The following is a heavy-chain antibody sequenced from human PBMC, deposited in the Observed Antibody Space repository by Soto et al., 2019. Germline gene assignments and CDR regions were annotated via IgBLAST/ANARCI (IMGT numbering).Heavy chain of an antibody. CDR3: ARGPIVLVPAAIPYYYYGMDV. CDR2: INPNSGGT. CDR1: GYTFTTYY. J-gene: IGHJ6*02. V-gene: IGHV1-2*02. D-gene: IGHD2-2*01. Sequence: GASVKVSCKASGYTFTTYYMHWVRQAPGQGLEWMGWINPNSGGTNYAQKLQGRVTMTTDTSTSTAYMELRSLRSDDTAVYYCARGPIVLVPAAIPYYYYGMDVWGQGTTVTVSS.